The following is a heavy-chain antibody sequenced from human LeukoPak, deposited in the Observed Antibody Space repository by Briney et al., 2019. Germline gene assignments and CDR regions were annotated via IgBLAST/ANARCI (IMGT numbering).Heavy chain of an antibody. CDR1: GFTFSSYS. Sequence: PGGSLRLSCAASGFTFSSYSMNWVRQAPGKGLEWVSSISSSSSYIYYADSVKGRFTISRDNAKNSLYLQMNSLRAEDTAVYYCAREGIAAADPDYWGQGTLVTVSS. J-gene: IGHJ4*02. D-gene: IGHD6-13*01. CDR2: ISSSSSYI. CDR3: AREGIAAADPDY. V-gene: IGHV3-21*01.